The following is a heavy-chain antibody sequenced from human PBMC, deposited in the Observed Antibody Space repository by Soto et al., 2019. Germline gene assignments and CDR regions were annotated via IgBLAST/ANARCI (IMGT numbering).Heavy chain of an antibody. J-gene: IGHJ4*02. Sequence: GGSLRLSCAASGFTFSSYGMHWVRQAPGKGLEWVAVISYDGSNKYYADSVKGRFTISRDNSKNTRYLQMNSLRAEDTAVYYCAKEEREEDYYDSSGYYTDYWGQGTLVTVSS. V-gene: IGHV3-30*18. CDR1: GFTFSSYG. CDR3: AKEEREEDYYDSSGYYTDY. CDR2: ISYDGSNK. D-gene: IGHD3-22*01.